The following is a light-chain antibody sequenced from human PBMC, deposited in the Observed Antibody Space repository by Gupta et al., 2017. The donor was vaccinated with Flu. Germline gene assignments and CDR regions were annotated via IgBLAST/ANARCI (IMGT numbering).Light chain of an antibody. CDR3: QQSHSTPYT. CDR1: QTISNY. Sequence: DIQMTQSPSSLPASVGDRVTIVCRASQTISNYITWYQQKPGKAPNLLIYGASTLQSGVPPRFSGSGYGTDFTLTISSLQPEDFATYYCQQSHSTPYTFGQGTKVEIK. CDR2: GAS. V-gene: IGKV1-39*01. J-gene: IGKJ2*01.